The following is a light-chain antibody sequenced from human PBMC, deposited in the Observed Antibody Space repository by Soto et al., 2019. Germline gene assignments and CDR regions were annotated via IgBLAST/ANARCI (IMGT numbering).Light chain of an antibody. J-gene: IGKJ1*01. CDR3: QQYNNWPRT. CDR2: GAS. Sequence: EIVMTQSGATVSVSPGERATLSCRASQSVSSNLAWYQQKPGQAPRLLIYGASTRATGIPARFSGSGSGTEFTLTISSLQSEDFAVYYCQQYNNWPRTFGQGTKVDIK. CDR1: QSVSSN. V-gene: IGKV3-15*01.